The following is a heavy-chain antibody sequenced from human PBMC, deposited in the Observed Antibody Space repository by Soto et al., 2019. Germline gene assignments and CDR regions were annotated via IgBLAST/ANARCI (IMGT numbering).Heavy chain of an antibody. V-gene: IGHV1-69*13. Sequence: SVKVSCKASGGTFSTFGISWVRQAPGQGLEWMGGIIPFFGTARYPQKFEDRITITADESTNTVYMDLRSLTSEDTAIYYCAKSAPMDAGDKYYYDFWGQGALVTVSS. CDR3: AKSAPMDAGDKYYYDF. CDR1: GGTFSTFG. J-gene: IGHJ4*02. D-gene: IGHD4-17*01. CDR2: IIPFFGTA.